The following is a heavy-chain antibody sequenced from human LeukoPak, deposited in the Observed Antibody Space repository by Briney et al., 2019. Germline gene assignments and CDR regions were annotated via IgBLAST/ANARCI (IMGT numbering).Heavy chain of an antibody. CDR2: IKQDGSEK. D-gene: IGHD2-8*01. J-gene: IGHJ4*02. V-gene: IGHV3-7*01. Sequence: GGSLRLSCAASGFTFSSYAMSWVRQAPGKGLEWVANIKQDGSEKYYVDSVKGRFSISRDNAQNSLYLQMNSLRAEDTAMYYCARARWVNGLYYFDYWGQGTLVTVSS. CDR1: GFTFSSYA. CDR3: ARARWVNGLYYFDY.